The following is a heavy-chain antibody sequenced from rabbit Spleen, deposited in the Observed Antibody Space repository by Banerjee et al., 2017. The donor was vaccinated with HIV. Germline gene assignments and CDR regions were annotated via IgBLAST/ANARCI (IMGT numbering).Heavy chain of an antibody. CDR2: IDAGSSGFT. Sequence: QEQLEESGGGLVKPEGSLKLSCTASGFSFSISSYICWVRQAPGKGLEWIACIDAGSSGFTYFATWAKGRFTISKTSSTTVTLEMTRLTAADTATYFCARNYVNAFDPWGPGTLVTVS. CDR3: ARNYVNAFDP. D-gene: IGHD1-1*01. V-gene: IGHV1S45*01. J-gene: IGHJ2*01. CDR1: GFSFSISSY.